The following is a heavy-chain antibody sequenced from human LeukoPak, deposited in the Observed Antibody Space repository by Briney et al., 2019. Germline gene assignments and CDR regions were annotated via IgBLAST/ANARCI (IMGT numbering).Heavy chain of an antibody. CDR3: AGKIRYDSSGYYSRSYEN. Sequence: SETLSLTCTVSGGSISSYYWSWIRQPPGKGLEWIGYIYYSGSTNYNPSLKSRVTISVDTSKNQFSLKLSSVTAADTAVYYCAGKIRYDSSGYYSRSYENWGQGTLVTVSS. D-gene: IGHD3-22*01. J-gene: IGHJ4*02. CDR1: GGSISSYY. V-gene: IGHV4-59*08. CDR2: IYYSGST.